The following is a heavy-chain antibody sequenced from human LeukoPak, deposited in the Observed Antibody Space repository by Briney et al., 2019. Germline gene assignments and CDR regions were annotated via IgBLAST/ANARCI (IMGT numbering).Heavy chain of an antibody. J-gene: IGHJ5*02. V-gene: IGHV4-4*07. Sequence: SETLSLTCTVSGGSISSYYWSWIRQPAGKGLGWIGRIYTSGSTNYNPSLKRRVTMSVDTSKTHFSLKLSSVTAADTAVYYCARGVVVAVEIGNWFDPWGQGTLVTVSS. CDR2: IYTSGST. CDR3: ARGVVVAVEIGNWFDP. CDR1: GGSISSYY. D-gene: IGHD2-15*01.